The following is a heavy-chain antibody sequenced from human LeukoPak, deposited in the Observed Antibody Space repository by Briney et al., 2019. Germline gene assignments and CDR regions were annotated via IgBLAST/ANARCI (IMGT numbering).Heavy chain of an antibody. CDR2: IYYSGST. CDR1: GGSISSSSYY. J-gene: IGHJ5*02. Sequence: SETLSLTCTVSGGSISSSSYYWGWIRQPRGKGLEWIGSIYYSGSTYYNPSLKSRVTISVDTAKNQFSLKLSSVTAADTAVYYCARRPLANYDFWSGWFDPWGQGTLVTVSS. D-gene: IGHD3-3*01. V-gene: IGHV4-39*01. CDR3: ARRPLANYDFWSGWFDP.